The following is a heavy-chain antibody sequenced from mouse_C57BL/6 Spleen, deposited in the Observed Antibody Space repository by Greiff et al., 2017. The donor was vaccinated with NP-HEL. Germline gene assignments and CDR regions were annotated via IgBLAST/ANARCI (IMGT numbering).Heavy chain of an antibody. D-gene: IGHD1-1*01. CDR1: GFTFSSYA. CDR3: ARDRDYYGSSPYYAMDD. Sequence: EVQVVESGGGLVKPGGSLKLSCAASGFTFSSYAMSWVRQTPEKRLEWVATISDGGSYTYYPDNVKGRFTISRDNAKNNLYLQMSHLKSEDTAMYYCARDRDYYGSSPYYAMDDWGQGTSVTVSS. J-gene: IGHJ4*01. V-gene: IGHV5-4*01. CDR2: ISDGGSYT.